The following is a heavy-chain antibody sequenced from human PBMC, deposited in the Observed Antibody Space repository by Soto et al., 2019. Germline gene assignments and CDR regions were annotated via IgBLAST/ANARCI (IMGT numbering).Heavy chain of an antibody. CDR1: GGSISSGGYY. Sequence: SETLSLTCTVSGGSISSGGYYWSWIRQHPGKGLEWIGYIYYSGSTYYNPSLKSRVTISVDTSKNQFSLKLSSVTAADTAVYYCARVVPAAMPNNWFDPWGQGTLVTVSS. V-gene: IGHV4-31*03. CDR3: ARVVPAAMPNNWFDP. J-gene: IGHJ5*02. D-gene: IGHD2-2*01. CDR2: IYYSGST.